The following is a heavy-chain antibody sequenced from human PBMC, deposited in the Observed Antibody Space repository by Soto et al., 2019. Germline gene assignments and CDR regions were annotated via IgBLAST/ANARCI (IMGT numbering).Heavy chain of an antibody. Sequence: PSDTLSLTCAVYGGSISGYYWSWIRQPPGKGLEWIGEINHSGSTNYNPSLKSRVTISVDTSKNQFSLKLSSVTAADTAVYYCARSPTMVRGVISYYFDYWGQGTLVTVSS. CDR3: ARSPTMVRGVISYYFDY. CDR1: GGSISGYY. V-gene: IGHV4-34*01. CDR2: INHSGST. J-gene: IGHJ4*02. D-gene: IGHD3-10*01.